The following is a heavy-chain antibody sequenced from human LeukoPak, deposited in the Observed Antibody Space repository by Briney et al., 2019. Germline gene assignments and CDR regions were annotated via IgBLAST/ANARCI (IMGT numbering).Heavy chain of an antibody. CDR2: LSASGGSA. CDR1: GFTFSSYA. J-gene: IGHJ4*02. D-gene: IGHD3-22*01. CDR3: ARDNGYYSSSGYYGTLDQ. V-gene: IGHV3-23*01. Sequence: PGGSLRLSCAASGFTFSSYAMSWVRQAPGLGLEWISALSASGGSAYYTDSVKGRFTISRDNSKNTLYLQMNSLRAEDTAVYYCARDNGYYSSSGYYGTLDQWGQGTLVTVSS.